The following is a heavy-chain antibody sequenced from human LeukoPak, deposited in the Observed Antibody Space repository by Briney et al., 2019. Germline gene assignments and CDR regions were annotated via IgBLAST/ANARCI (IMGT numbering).Heavy chain of an antibody. J-gene: IGHJ5*02. CDR1: GGSFSGYY. Sequence: SETPSLTCAVYGGSFSGYYWSWIRQPPGKGLEWIGEINHSGSTNYNPSLKSRVTISVDTSKNQFSLKLSSVTAADTAVYYCARHRRMVRGVNNWFDPWGQGTLVTVSS. V-gene: IGHV4-34*01. CDR2: INHSGST. D-gene: IGHD3-10*01. CDR3: ARHRRMVRGVNNWFDP.